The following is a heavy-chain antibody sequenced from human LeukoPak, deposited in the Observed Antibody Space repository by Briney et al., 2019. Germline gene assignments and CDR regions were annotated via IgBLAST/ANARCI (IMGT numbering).Heavy chain of an antibody. Sequence: GESLTLSCAASGLTFSSYAMHWVRQAPGKGLECVSAISASGGRTYYADSVKGRFTISRDNSKNTLYLQMDSLRAEYTAVYYCAKEYSGSFSPFPSYFDYWGRGTLVTVSS. V-gene: IGHV3-23*01. CDR2: ISASGGRT. CDR1: GLTFSSYA. CDR3: AKEYSGSFSPFPSYFDY. J-gene: IGHJ4*02. D-gene: IGHD1-26*01.